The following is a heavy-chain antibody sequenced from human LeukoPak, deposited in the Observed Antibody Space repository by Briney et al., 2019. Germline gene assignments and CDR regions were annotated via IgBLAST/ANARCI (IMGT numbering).Heavy chain of an antibody. CDR2: IWYDGSNK. D-gene: IGHD6-13*01. J-gene: IGHJ4*02. CDR3: ARDPSRPYSSSWLDY. V-gene: IGHV3-33*01. Sequence: GGSLTLSCAASGFTFSIYGVHWVRQAPGKGLEWVAVIWYDGSNKYYADSVKGRFTISRDNSKNTLYLQMNSLRADGTAVYYCARDPSRPYSSSWLDYWGQGTLVTVSS. CDR1: GFTFSIYG.